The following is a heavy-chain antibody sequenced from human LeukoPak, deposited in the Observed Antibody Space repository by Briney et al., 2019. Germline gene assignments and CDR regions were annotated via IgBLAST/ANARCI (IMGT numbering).Heavy chain of an antibody. CDR1: GYTFTTCA. J-gene: IGHJ3*02. CDR2: IHADSGNT. Sequence: GASVKVSCKTSGYTFTTCAVHWVRQAPGQRLEWMGWIHADSGNTKYSQELQGRVAIARDTSASTIYMELTSLRIEDTAVYFCTIGLAGDWDAFDIWGLGTMVTVSS. CDR3: TIGLAGDWDAFDI. D-gene: IGHD6-19*01. V-gene: IGHV1-3*01.